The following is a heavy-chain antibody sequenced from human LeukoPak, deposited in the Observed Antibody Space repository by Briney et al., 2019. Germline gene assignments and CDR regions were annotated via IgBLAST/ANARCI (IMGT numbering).Heavy chain of an antibody. J-gene: IGHJ3*02. D-gene: IGHD3-22*01. CDR1: GGSISSGSYY. V-gene: IGHV4-61*02. CDR2: IYTSGST. CDR3: ARDQAAYYDSSGYHYSSTAAAFDI. Sequence: PSETLSLTCTVSGGSISSGSYYWSWIRQPAGKGLEWIGRIYTSGSTNYNPSLKSRVTISVDTSKNQFSLKLSSVTAADTAVYYCARDQAAYYDSSGYHYSSTAAAFDIWGQGTVVTVSS.